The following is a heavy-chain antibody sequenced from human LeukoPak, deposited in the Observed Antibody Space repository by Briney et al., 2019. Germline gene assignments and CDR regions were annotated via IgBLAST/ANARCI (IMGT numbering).Heavy chain of an antibody. CDR3: AKVPFDWISSTNYYYYMGV. J-gene: IGHJ6*03. CDR1: GFTFSSYA. D-gene: IGHD3-9*01. Sequence: RAGGSLRLSCAASGFTFSSYAMSWVRQAPGKGLGCVSFISGTSGSTFYADSVQGRFTISRDNSKNTLYLQMNSLRAEDTAVYYCAKVPFDWISSTNYYYYMGVWGKGTTVTVSS. CDR2: ISGTSGST. V-gene: IGHV3-23*01.